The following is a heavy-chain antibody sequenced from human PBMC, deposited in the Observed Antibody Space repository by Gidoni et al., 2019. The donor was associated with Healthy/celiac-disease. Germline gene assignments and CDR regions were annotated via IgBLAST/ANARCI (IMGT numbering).Heavy chain of an antibody. CDR3: AKDLGIAAGPSPGYYYYGMDV. V-gene: IGHV3-30*18. CDR1: CFTFSSSG. Sequence: QVQLVESGGGVVQPGRSLRLSCAASCFTFSSSGMHLVRQAPGKGLEGVAGISYDGSNKYYADSVKGRFTISRDNSKNTLYLQMNSMRAEDTAVYYCAKDLGIAAGPSPGYYYYGMDVWGQGTTVTVSS. J-gene: IGHJ6*02. D-gene: IGHD6-13*01. CDR2: ISYDGSNK.